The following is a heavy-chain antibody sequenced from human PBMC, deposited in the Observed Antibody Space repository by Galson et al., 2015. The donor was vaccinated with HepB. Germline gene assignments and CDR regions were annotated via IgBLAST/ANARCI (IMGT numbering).Heavy chain of an antibody. CDR2: INPNSGGT. D-gene: IGHD3-16*01. J-gene: IGHJ5*02. Sequence: VKVSCKASGYTFTGYYMHWVRQAPGQGLEWMGWINPNSGGTNYAQKFQGRVTMTRDTSISTAYMELSRLRSDDTAVYYCARDDKYYEYVWGSNWFDPWGQGTLVTVSS. V-gene: IGHV1-2*02. CDR3: ARDDKYYEYVWGSNWFDP. CDR1: GYTFTGYY.